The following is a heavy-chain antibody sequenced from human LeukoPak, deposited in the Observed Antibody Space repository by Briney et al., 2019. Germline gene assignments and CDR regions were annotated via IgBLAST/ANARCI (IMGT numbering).Heavy chain of an antibody. CDR3: AKCRDYGDYVRD. V-gene: IGHV3-23*01. J-gene: IGHJ4*02. D-gene: IGHD4-17*01. Sequence: PGGSLRLSCAASGFTFSSYGMSWVRQAPGKGLEWVSAVSDSGSTYYADSVKGRFTVSRDSSRNMLYLQMNSLRVEDTAVYYCAKCRDYGDYVRDWGQGTLVIVSS. CDR2: VSDSGST. CDR1: GFTFSSYG.